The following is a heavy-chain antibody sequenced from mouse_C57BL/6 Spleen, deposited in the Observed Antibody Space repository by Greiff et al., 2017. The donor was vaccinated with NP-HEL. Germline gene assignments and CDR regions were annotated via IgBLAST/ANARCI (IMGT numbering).Heavy chain of an antibody. J-gene: IGHJ3*01. D-gene: IGHD1-1*01. CDR3: ARDILRGFAY. CDR1: GYSITSGYY. V-gene: IGHV3-6*01. Sequence: EVKLMESGPGLVKPSQSLSLTCSVTGYSITSGYYWNWIRQFPGNKLEWMGYISYDGSNNYNPSLKNRISITRDTSKNQFFLKLNAVTTEDTATYYCARDILRGFAYWGQGTLVTVSA. CDR2: ISYDGSN.